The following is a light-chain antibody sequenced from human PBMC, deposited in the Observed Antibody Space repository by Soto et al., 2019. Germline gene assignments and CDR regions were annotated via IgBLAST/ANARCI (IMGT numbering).Light chain of an antibody. CDR2: GSS. CDR3: QQHGSSPIT. Sequence: EIVLTPSPGTLSLSPGERATLSCRASQSVSSNYLAWYQQKPGQAPRPLIYGSSSRATGIPDRFSGSGSGTDFTLTISRLEPEDFAVYYCQQHGSSPITFGQGTRLEI. V-gene: IGKV3-20*01. CDR1: QSVSSNY. J-gene: IGKJ5*01.